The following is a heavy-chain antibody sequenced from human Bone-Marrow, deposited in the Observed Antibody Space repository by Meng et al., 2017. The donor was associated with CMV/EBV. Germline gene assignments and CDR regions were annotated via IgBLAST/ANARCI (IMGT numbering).Heavy chain of an antibody. CDR1: GDFISGAYYY. V-gene: IGHV4-39*01. Sequence: GSLRLSCTVSGDFISGAYYYWAWNRQPPGKGLEWIGNIYYSGSAYYNPSLGSRITISVDTSKNQFSLKLSSVTAADTALYYCARQGLVLVPYAMSWLDPWGQGTLVTVSS. D-gene: IGHD2-2*01. J-gene: IGHJ5*02. CDR3: ARQGLVLVPYAMSWLDP. CDR2: IYYSGSA.